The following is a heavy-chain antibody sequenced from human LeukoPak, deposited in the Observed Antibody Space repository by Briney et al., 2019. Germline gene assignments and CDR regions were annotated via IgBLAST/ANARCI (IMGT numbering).Heavy chain of an antibody. CDR1: GFTFSSYS. CDR3: AREIYEVVVTASYYFDY. D-gene: IGHD2-21*02. Sequence: GRSLRLSCTASGFTFSSYSMNWVRQAPGKGLEWVSSISSSSSYIYYADSVKGRFTISRDNAKNSLYLQMNSLRAEDTAVYYCAREIYEVVVTASYYFDYWGQGTLVTVSS. J-gene: IGHJ4*02. V-gene: IGHV3-21*01. CDR2: ISSSSSYI.